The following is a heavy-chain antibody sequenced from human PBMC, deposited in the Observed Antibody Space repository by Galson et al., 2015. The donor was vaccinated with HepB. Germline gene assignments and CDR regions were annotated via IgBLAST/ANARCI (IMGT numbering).Heavy chain of an antibody. V-gene: IGHV4-59*01. J-gene: IGHJ5*02. D-gene: IGHD3-10*01. CDR1: GGSISSYY. CDR3: ARDVGLWFGSVKYNWFDP. CDR2: IYYSGST. Sequence: LSLTCTVSGGSISSYYWSWIRQPPGKGLEWIGYIYYSGSTNYNPSLKSRVTISVDTSKNQFSLKLSSVTAADTAVYYCARDVGLWFGSVKYNWFDPWGQGTLVTVSS.